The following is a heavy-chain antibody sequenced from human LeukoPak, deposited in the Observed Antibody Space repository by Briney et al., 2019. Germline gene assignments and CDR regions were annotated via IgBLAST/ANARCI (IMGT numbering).Heavy chain of an antibody. Sequence: PSETLSLTCTVSGGSISSYYWGWIRQPPGKGLEWIGSIYYSGSTYYNPSLKSRVTISVDTSKNQFSLKLSSVTAADTAVYYCARQAITYYYDSSLAFDIWGQGTMVTVSS. J-gene: IGHJ3*02. CDR1: GGSISSYY. D-gene: IGHD3-22*01. CDR3: ARQAITYYYDSSLAFDI. V-gene: IGHV4-39*01. CDR2: IYYSGST.